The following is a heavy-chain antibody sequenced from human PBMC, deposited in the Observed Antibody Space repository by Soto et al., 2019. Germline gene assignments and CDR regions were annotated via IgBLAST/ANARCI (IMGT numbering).Heavy chain of an antibody. J-gene: IGHJ3*02. CDR3: ARDHKPGIAVAHGFDI. CDR1: GFTFSTYS. V-gene: IGHV3-21*01. D-gene: IGHD6-19*01. CDR2: ISGSSSYK. Sequence: GGSLRLSCAASGFTFSTYSMNWVRQAPGKGLEWVSCISGSSSYKYYADSVKGRFTMSRDNAKNSLYLQMNSLRAEDTAVYYCARDHKPGIAVAHGFDIWGQGTMVTVSS.